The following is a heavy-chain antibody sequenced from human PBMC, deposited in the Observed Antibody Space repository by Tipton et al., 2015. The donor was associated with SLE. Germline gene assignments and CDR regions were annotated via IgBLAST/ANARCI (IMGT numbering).Heavy chain of an antibody. CDR2: IYYSGST. CDR1: GGSISSGSYY. D-gene: IGHD3-22*01. CDR3: ARGGYDSSGYSPHAFDI. V-gene: IGHV4-39*07. J-gene: IGHJ3*02. Sequence: TLSLTCTVSGGSISSGSYYWGWIRQPPGKGLEWIGSIYYSGSTYYNPSLKSRVTISVDTSKNQFSLKLSSVTAADTAVYYCARGGYDSSGYSPHAFDIWGQGTMVTVSS.